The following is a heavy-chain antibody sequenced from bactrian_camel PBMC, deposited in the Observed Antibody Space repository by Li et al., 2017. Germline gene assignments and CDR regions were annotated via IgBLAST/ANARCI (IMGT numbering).Heavy chain of an antibody. CDR3: TRETQWVGYHEFAEY. CDR1: GYTAGNTC. V-gene: IGHV3S1*01. CDR2: VTTFGRPV. Sequence: LRLSCAASGYTAGNTCMCWFRQAPGKELEGIAGVTTFGRPVDYAESVKGRFTISRDNAKNTLYLQLNSLTREDSAMYYCTRETQWVGYHEFAEYWGQGTQVTVS. D-gene: IGHD5*01. J-gene: IGHJ4*01.